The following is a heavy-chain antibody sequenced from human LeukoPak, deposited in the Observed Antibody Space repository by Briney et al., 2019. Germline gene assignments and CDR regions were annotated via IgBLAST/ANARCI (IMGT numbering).Heavy chain of an antibody. CDR1: GGSISSSSYY. D-gene: IGHD1-26*01. V-gene: IGHV4-39*07. CDR3: ARDFGSYSVYSGSYLYAFDI. CDR2: IYYSGST. J-gene: IGHJ3*02. Sequence: SETLSLTCTVSGGSISSSSYYWGWIRQPPGKGLEWIGSIYYSGSTYYSPSLKSRVTISVDTSKNQFSLKLSSVTAADTAVYYCARDFGSYSVYSGSYLYAFDIWGQGTMVTVSS.